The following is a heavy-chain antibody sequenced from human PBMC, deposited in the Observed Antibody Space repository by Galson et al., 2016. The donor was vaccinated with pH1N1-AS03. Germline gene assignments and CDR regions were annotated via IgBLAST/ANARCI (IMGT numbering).Heavy chain of an antibody. D-gene: IGHD3-3*01. V-gene: IGHV4-59*01. Sequence: SITNYYWTWIRQPPGKGLEWIGYISYNGPADYNPSLNSRVTISADTSKKQFFLNLTSVTAADTAIYYCVRGDYEFWSGYDAFDFWGQGTKVTVSS. CDR2: ISYNGPA. CDR1: SITNYY. J-gene: IGHJ3*01. CDR3: VRGDYEFWSGYDAFDF.